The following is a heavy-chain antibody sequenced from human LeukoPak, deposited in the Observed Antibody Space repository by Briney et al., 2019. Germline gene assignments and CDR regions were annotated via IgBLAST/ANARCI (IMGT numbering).Heavy chain of an antibody. CDR3: ARGAYGGTFDY. J-gene: IGHJ4*02. V-gene: IGHV3-74*01. D-gene: IGHD4-23*01. CDR2: INSDGSST. Sequence: PGGSLRLSCAASGFTFSSYWMHRVRQAPGKGLVWVSRINSDGSSTSYADSVKGRFTISRDNAKNTLYLQMNCLRAEDTAVYYCARGAYGGTFDYWGQGTLVTVSS. CDR1: GFTFSSYW.